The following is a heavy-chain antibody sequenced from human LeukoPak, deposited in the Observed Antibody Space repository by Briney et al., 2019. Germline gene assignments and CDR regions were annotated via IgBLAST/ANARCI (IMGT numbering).Heavy chain of an antibody. CDR1: GGTFSSYA. V-gene: IGHV1-69*05. CDR3: ARPARSCSGGSCPTLYFDY. CDR2: IIPIFGTA. Sequence: SVKVSCNASGGTFSSYAISLVRQAPGQGLEWMGRIIPIFGTANYAQKFQGRATITTDESTSTAYMELSSLRSEDTAVYYCARPARSCSGGSCPTLYFDYWGQGTLVTVSS. J-gene: IGHJ4*02. D-gene: IGHD2-15*01.